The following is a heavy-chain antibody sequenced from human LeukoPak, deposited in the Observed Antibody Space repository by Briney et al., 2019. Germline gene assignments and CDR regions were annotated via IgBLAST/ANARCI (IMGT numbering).Heavy chain of an antibody. J-gene: IGHJ5*02. CDR1: GYTFTSYY. CDR2: INPSGGST. Sequence: GASVKVSCKAAGYTFTSYYMHWVRQAPGQGLEWMGIINPSGGSTSYAQKFQGRVTMTRDTSTSTVYMELSSLRSEDTAVYYCARDARLWFGELLGWFDPWGQGTLVTVSS. CDR3: ARDARLWFGELLGWFDP. D-gene: IGHD3-10*01. V-gene: IGHV1-46*01.